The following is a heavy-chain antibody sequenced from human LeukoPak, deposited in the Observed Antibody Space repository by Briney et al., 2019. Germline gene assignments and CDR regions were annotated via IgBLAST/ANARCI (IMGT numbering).Heavy chain of an antibody. V-gene: IGHV3-53*01. Sequence: GGSLRLSCAASGFTVSSNYMSWVRQAPGKGLEWVSLISFSGANTYSADSVKGRFTISRDNSKDTLFLQMNSLRAEDTAIYYCVRDIELSTWGLGTMVTVSS. D-gene: IGHD3-16*02. CDR3: VRDIELST. CDR1: GFTVSSNY. CDR2: ISFSGANT. J-gene: IGHJ3*01.